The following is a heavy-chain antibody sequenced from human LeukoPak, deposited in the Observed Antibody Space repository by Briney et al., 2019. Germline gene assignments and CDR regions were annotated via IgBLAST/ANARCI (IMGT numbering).Heavy chain of an antibody. D-gene: IGHD6-13*01. CDR2: ISASGGST. CDR1: GFTFSSYA. V-gene: IGHV3-23*01. Sequence: GGSLRLSCAASGFTFSSYAMNWVRQAPGKGLEWGSIISASGGSTYYADSVRGRFTISRDNSKNTLYLQMSTLRAEDTAVYYCAKVLGTYGSSGYAWYFDHWGQGILVTVSS. J-gene: IGHJ4*02. CDR3: AKVLGTYGSSGYAWYFDH.